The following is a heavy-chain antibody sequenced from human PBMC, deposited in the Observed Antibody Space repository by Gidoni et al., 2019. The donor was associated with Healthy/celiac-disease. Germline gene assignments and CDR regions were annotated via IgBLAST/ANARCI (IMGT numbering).Heavy chain of an antibody. J-gene: IGHJ4*02. CDR1: GFTFSSYA. V-gene: IGHV3-30*04. CDR2: ISYDGSNK. D-gene: IGHD3-10*01. Sequence: QVQLVESGGGVVQPGRSLRLSCAASGFTFSSYAMHWVRQAPGKGLEWVAVISYDGSNKYYADSVKGRFTISRDNSKNTLYLQMNSLRAEDTAVYYCARDDGAEMASLDYWGQGTLVTVSS. CDR3: ARDDGAEMASLDY.